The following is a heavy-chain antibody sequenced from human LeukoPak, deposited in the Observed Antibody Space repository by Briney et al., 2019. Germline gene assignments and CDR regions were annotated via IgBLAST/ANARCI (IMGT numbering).Heavy chain of an antibody. CDR3: VRDTYYDFWSGHDY. Sequence: GGSLRLSCAASGFTFSDYYMTWIRQAPGKGLEWVSYISSSGHIIYYADFVKGRFTISRDNAKNSLYLQMNSLRAEDTAVYYCVRDTYYDFWSGHDYWGQGTLVIVSS. J-gene: IGHJ4*02. V-gene: IGHV3-11*01. D-gene: IGHD3-3*01. CDR2: ISSSGHII. CDR1: GFTFSDYY.